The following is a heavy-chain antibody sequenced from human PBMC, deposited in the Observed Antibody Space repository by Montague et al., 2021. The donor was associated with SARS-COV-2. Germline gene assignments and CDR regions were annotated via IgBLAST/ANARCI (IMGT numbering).Heavy chain of an antibody. CDR2: IYYSGST. CDR3: ARQGSGSYYNWFDP. J-gene: IGHJ5*02. Sequence: SETLSLTCTVSGGSISSSSYYWGWIRQPPGKGLEWIGSIYYSGSTYYNPSLKSRVTISVDTSKNQFSLKLSSVTAADTAVYYCARQGSGSYYNWFDPWGQETLVTVSS. CDR1: GGSISSSSYY. D-gene: IGHD1-26*01. V-gene: IGHV4-39*01.